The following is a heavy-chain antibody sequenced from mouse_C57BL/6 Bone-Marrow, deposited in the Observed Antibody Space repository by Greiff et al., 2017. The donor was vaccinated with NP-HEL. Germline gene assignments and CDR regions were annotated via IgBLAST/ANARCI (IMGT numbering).Heavy chain of an antibody. Sequence: QVTLKVSGPGILQPSQTLSLTCSFSGFSLSTFGMGVGWIRPPSGKGLDWLVHIWWDDDQYYNPSLKSPPSIAKESSKNQLFLKIANVDTADTATYYCARIGGGYYFDYWGQGTTLTVSS. CDR1: GFSLSTFGMG. V-gene: IGHV8-8*01. CDR3: ARIGGGYYFDY. CDR2: IWWDDDQ. J-gene: IGHJ2*01.